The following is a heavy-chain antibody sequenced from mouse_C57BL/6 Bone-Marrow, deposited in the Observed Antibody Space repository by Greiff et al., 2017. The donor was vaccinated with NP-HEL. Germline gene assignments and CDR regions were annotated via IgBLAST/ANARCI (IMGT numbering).Heavy chain of an antibody. Sequence: EVQLVESGGGLVKPGGSLKLSCAASGFTFSSYAMSWVRQTPEKRLEWVATISDGGSYTYYPDNVKGRFTLSRDNAKNNLYLQMSHLKSEDTAMDYCARPYYDYDGYAMDYWGQGTSVTVSS. CDR3: ARPYYDYDGYAMDY. CDR1: GFTFSSYA. CDR2: ISDGGSYT. J-gene: IGHJ4*01. D-gene: IGHD2-4*01. V-gene: IGHV5-4*01.